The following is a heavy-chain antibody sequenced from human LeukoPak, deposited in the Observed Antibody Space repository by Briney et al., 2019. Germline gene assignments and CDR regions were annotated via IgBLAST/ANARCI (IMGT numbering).Heavy chain of an antibody. V-gene: IGHV4-59*01. Sequence: SETLSLTGTVSGGSISSYYWSWIRQPPGKGLEWIGYIYYSGSTNYNPSLKSRVTMSVDTSKNQFSLKLSSVTAADTAAYYCARGPIWTAAAVRGNYYYMDVWGKGTTVTVSS. CDR3: ARGPIWTAAAVRGNYYYMDV. CDR2: IYYSGST. D-gene: IGHD6-13*01. J-gene: IGHJ6*03. CDR1: GGSISSYY.